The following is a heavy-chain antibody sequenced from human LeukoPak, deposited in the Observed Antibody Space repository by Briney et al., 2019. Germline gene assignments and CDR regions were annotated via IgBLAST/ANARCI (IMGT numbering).Heavy chain of an antibody. CDR1: GGSISSYY. V-gene: IGHV4-59*12. J-gene: IGHJ4*02. Sequence: SETLSLTCTVSGGSISSYYWSWIRQPPGKGLEWIGEVNLQGGTNYNPSLLRRVAISVDTSANHVSLQMTSVTAADTAVYYCAREGGSYRPLDYSGQGTLVTVSS. CDR3: AREGGSYRPLDY. D-gene: IGHD3-16*02. CDR2: VNLQGGT.